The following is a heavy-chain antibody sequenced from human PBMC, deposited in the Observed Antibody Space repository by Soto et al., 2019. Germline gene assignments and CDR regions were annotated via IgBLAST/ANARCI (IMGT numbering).Heavy chain of an antibody. D-gene: IGHD2-15*01. CDR3: ARGGARWPGYFDS. J-gene: IGHJ4*02. Sequence: QARLHDAGPGLVKPSQSLSLSFSDSRASSTADYYRGWTRLFPEKALEWFGYIYYSGSSYSNPALQSRLSMSLDTPKNQFSLKLRFVPAADTAVYNCARGGARWPGYFDSWGQGALVAASP. CDR1: RASSTADYY. V-gene: IGHV4-30-4*08. CDR2: IYYSGSS.